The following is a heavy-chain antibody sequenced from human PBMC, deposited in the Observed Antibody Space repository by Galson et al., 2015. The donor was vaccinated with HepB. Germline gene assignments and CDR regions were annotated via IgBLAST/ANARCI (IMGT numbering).Heavy chain of an antibody. CDR3: ARGRSYYYGSGSYYSDYFDY. Sequence: SLRLSCAASGFTFSSYSMNWVRQAPGKGLEWVSYISSSSSTIYYADSVKGRFTISRDNAKNSLYLQMNSLRAEDTAVYYCARGRSYYYGSGSYYSDYFDYWGQGTLVTVSS. CDR2: ISSSSSTI. V-gene: IGHV3-48*04. J-gene: IGHJ4*02. CDR1: GFTFSSYS. D-gene: IGHD3-10*01.